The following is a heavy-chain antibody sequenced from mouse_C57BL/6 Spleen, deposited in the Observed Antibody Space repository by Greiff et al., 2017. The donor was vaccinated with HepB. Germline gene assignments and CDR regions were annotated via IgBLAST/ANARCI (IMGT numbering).Heavy chain of an antibody. V-gene: IGHV5-9*01. CDR2: ISGGGGNT. Sequence: DVQLVESGGGLVKPGGSLKLSCAASGFTFSSYTMSWVRQTPEKRLEWVATISGGGGNTYYPDSVKGRFTISRDNAKNTLYLQMSSLRSEDTALYYCARHGYAMDYWGQGTSVTVSS. CDR1: GFTFSSYT. CDR3: ARHGYAMDY. J-gene: IGHJ4*01.